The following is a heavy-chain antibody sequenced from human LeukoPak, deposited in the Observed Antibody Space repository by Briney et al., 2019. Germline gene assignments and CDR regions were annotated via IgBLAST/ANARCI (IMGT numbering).Heavy chain of an antibody. Sequence: GESLKISCKGSGYSFTSYWIGWVRQMPGKGLEWMGIIYPGDSDTTYSPSFQGQVTISVDKSISTAYLQWSSLKAWDTAMYYCARHRRKSIIGTASNRGFDSWGQGTLVTVSS. CDR2: IYPGDSDT. CDR3: ARHRRKSIIGTASNRGFDS. V-gene: IGHV5-51*01. D-gene: IGHD3-10*01. J-gene: IGHJ4*02. CDR1: GYSFTSYW.